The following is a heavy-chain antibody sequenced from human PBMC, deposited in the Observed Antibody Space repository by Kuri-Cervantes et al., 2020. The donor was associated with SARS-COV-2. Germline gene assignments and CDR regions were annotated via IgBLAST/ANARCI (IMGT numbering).Heavy chain of an antibody. Sequence: SGPTLVKPTQTLTLTCTFSGFSLSTSGMCVSWIRQPPGKGLEWIGYIYYSGSTNYNPSLKSRVTISVDTSKNQFSLKLSSVTAADTAVYYCARGVVVVPAAVIFFDYWGQGTLVTVSS. D-gene: IGHD2-2*01. CDR1: GFSLSTSGMC. CDR2: IYYSGST. V-gene: IGHV4-61*08. CDR3: ARGVVVVPAAVIFFDY. J-gene: IGHJ4*02.